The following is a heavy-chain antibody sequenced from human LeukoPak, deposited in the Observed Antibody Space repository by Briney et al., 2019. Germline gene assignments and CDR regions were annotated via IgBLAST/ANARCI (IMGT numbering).Heavy chain of an antibody. D-gene: IGHD1-26*01. CDR1: GGSISSSIYY. CDR2: VFYNGAT. J-gene: IGHJ3*02. Sequence: SETLSLTCIVSGGSISSSIYYWAWVRQPPGKGLEWIGTVFYNGATQYSPSLRSRVTISIDTSTNQFSLKLTSVTAADTALYYCARDGGADAFDIWGQGTMVTVSS. V-gene: IGHV4-39*07. CDR3: ARDGGADAFDI.